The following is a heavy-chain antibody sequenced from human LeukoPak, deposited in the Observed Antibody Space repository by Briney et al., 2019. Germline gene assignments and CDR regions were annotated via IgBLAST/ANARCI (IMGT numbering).Heavy chain of an antibody. CDR2: IYYSGYT. D-gene: IGHD6-6*01. CDR1: GGSISSYY. V-gene: IGHV4-59*12. Sequence: PSETLSLTCTVSGGSISSYYWSWIRQPPGKGLKWIGNIYYSGYTTYSPSLRSRVTISVDTSKNQFSLKLSSVTAADTAVYYCARGASASIAARSVWGRGLKRAFDIWGQGTMVTVSS. J-gene: IGHJ3*02. CDR3: ARGASASIAARSVWGRGLKRAFDI.